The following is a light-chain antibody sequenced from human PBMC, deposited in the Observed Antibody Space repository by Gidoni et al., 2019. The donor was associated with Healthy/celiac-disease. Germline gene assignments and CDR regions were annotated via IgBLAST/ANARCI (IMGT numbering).Light chain of an antibody. V-gene: IGKV1-39*01. J-gene: IGKJ4*01. CDR2: AAS. Sequence: DIQMTQSPSSLSASVGDRVTITCRASQSISSYLNWYQQKPGKAPKLLIYAASSLQSGVPSRLSGSGSGTDFTLTISSLQPEDFETYYCQQSYSTPPTFGGGTKVEIK. CDR3: QQSYSTPPT. CDR1: QSISSY.